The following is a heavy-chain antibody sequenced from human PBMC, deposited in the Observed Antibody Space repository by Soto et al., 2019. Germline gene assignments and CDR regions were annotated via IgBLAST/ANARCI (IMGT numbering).Heavy chain of an antibody. Sequence: QVQLVQSGAEVKKPGSSVKVSCKASGGTFSSYAISWVRQAPGQGLEWMGGIIPIFGTANYAQKFQGRVTITADESTSTAYMGLSSLRSEDTAVYYCARDGRYYYDSSGYYMTDWGQGTLVTVSS. CDR2: IIPIFGTA. J-gene: IGHJ4*02. D-gene: IGHD3-22*01. CDR3: ARDGRYYYDSSGYYMTD. CDR1: GGTFSSYA. V-gene: IGHV1-69*01.